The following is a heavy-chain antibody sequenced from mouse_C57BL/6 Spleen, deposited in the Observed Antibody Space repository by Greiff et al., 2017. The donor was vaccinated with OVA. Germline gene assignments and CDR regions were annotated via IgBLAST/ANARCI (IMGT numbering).Heavy chain of an antibody. Sequence: EVQLQESEGGLVQPGSSMKLSCTASGFTFSDYYMAWVRQVPEKGLEWVANINYDGSSTYYLDSLKSRFIISRDNAKNILYLQMSSLKSEDTATYYCARGRGYFDVWGTGTTVTVSS. J-gene: IGHJ1*03. V-gene: IGHV5-16*01. CDR1: GFTFSDYY. CDR3: ARGRGYFDV. CDR2: INYDGSST.